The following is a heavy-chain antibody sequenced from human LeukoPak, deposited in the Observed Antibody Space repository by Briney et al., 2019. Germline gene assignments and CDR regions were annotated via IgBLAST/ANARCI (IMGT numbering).Heavy chain of an antibody. J-gene: IGHJ4*02. V-gene: IGHV4-34*01. Sequence: SETLSLTCAVYGGSFSDYYWSWIRQPPGKGLEWIGEINHSGSTNYNPSLKSRVTISVDTSKNQFSLKLSSVTAADTAVYYCARERVGALFDYWGQGTLVTVSS. D-gene: IGHD1-26*01. CDR2: INHSGST. CDR1: GGSFSDYY. CDR3: ARERVGALFDY.